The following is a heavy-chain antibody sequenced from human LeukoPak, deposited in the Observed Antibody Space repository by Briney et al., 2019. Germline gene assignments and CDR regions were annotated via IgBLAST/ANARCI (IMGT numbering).Heavy chain of an antibody. J-gene: IGHJ4*02. V-gene: IGHV3-66*01. Sequence: GGSLRLSCAASGFTVSSNYMSWVRQAPGKGLEWVSVIYSGGSTYYADSVKGRFTISRDNSKNTLYLQMNSLRAEDTAVYYCAREGRSSTSCYYYYWGQGTLVTVSS. CDR3: AREGRSSTSCYYYY. CDR1: GFTVSSNY. D-gene: IGHD2-2*01. CDR2: IYSGGST.